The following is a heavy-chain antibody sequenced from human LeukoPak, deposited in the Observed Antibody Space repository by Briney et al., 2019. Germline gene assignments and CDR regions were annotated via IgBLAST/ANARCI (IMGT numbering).Heavy chain of an antibody. J-gene: IGHJ2*01. CDR2: ITGSSSDK. Sequence: GGSLRLSCAASGFTFGPYSMNWVRQAPGKGLEWVSSITGSSSDKYYADSVKGRFTISRDNAKNSLSLQMNSLRVEDTAMYYCARNHYDIVTGYSPPYWYFDLWGRGTLVAVSS. V-gene: IGHV3-21*01. D-gene: IGHD3-9*01. CDR3: ARNHYDIVTGYSPPYWYFDL. CDR1: GFTFGPYS.